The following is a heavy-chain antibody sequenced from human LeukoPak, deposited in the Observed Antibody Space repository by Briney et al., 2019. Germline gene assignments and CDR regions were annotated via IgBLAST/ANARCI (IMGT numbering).Heavy chain of an antibody. D-gene: IGHD3-16*02. CDR2: ISNSGGRT. J-gene: IGHJ4*02. CDR3: AKAVDRYRTSHFDY. Sequence: SGGSLRLSCAASGFTFSSYAMSWVRQAPGKGLEWVSSISNSGGRTFYTNSVKGRFTISRDNSKITLYLQMNSLRAEDTAVYYCAKAVDRYRTSHFDYWGQGTLVTVSS. V-gene: IGHV3-23*01. CDR1: GFTFSSYA.